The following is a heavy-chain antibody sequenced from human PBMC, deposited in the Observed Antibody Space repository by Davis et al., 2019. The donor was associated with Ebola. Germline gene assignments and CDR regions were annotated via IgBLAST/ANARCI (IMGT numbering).Heavy chain of an antibody. J-gene: IGHJ4*02. CDR2: IYYSGTT. Sequence: SETLSLTCTVSGDSTSDYYYNWIRQPPGRALEWIANIYYSGTTNLNPSLKSRVTISRDTSKNQFSLKLNSVTAADTAMYYCARTPQYTSYGSYFDYWGQGALVTVSS. CDR3: ARTPQYTSYGSYFDY. V-gene: IGHV4-59*01. D-gene: IGHD1-26*01. CDR1: GDSTSDYY.